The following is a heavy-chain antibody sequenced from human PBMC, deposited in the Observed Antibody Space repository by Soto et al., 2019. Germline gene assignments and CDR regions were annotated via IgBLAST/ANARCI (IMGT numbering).Heavy chain of an antibody. D-gene: IGHD2-21*01. Sequence: EVQLVESGGGLVQPGGSLRLSCAASGFTFNDHYMDWVRQAPGKGLEWVGRTRNKANSYSTDYAASVKGRVTISRDDSKSSLYLQMNSLKTEDTAVYSCARWVVIMNSYSGLDVWGQGTTVTVSS. V-gene: IGHV3-72*01. J-gene: IGHJ6*02. CDR2: TRNKANSYST. CDR3: ARWVVIMNSYSGLDV. CDR1: GFTFNDHY.